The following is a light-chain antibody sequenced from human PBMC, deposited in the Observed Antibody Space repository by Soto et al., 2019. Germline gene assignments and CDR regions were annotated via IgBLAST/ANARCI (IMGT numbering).Light chain of an antibody. V-gene: IGKV1-12*01. CDR1: QGISYW. CDR2: SAS. CDR3: QQANSFPLT. J-gene: IGKJ4*01. Sequence: DIQMTQSPSSVSASVGDRVTITCRASQGISYWLAWYQQKPGNVPKLLIYSASSLQSGVPSRFSGSGSGTDFTLTISSLQPEDFATYYCQQANSFPLTFGGGTKVEIK.